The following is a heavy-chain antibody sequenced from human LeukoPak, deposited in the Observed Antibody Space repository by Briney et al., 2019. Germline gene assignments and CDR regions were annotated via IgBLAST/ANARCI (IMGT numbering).Heavy chain of an antibody. CDR1: GFTFSSYA. CDR3: AKGLAGRLRTRIDY. V-gene: IGHV3-23*01. Sequence: GGSLRLSCAASGFTFSSYAMSWVRQAPGKGLEWVSAISGGGVSTYYADSVKGRFTISRDNSKNTLYLQMNSLRAEDTAVYYCAKGLAGRLRTRIDYWGQGTLVTVSS. CDR2: ISGGGVST. J-gene: IGHJ4*02. D-gene: IGHD5-12*01.